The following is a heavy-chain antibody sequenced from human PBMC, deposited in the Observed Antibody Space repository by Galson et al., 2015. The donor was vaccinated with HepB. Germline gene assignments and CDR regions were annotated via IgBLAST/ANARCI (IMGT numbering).Heavy chain of an antibody. J-gene: IGHJ6*02. V-gene: IGHV3-48*04. D-gene: IGHD3-10*01. CDR2: ISTSSNTI. CDR3: ARDRGGSGSFLSYYSGMDV. Sequence: SLRLSCAASEFTFSSYNMNWVRQAPGQGLEWVSYISTSSNTIYYADSVKGRFTISRDNAKNSLYLQMNSLRAEDTAVYYCARDRGGSGSFLSYYSGMDVWGQGTTVTVSS. CDR1: EFTFSSYN.